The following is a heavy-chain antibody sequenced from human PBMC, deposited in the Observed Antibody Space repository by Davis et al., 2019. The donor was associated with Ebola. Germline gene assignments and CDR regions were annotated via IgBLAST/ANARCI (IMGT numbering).Heavy chain of an antibody. D-gene: IGHD1-26*01. Sequence: PGGSLRLSCAVSGFTFSSYWMSWVRQAPGKGLEWVANIKQDGSEIHYVDSVRGRFTISRDNTKNSLYLQMDSLRDEDTAVYYCARGEKVPRRYYNMDVWGQGTTVTVSS. CDR2: IKQDGSEI. CDR3: ARGEKVPRRYYNMDV. CDR1: GFTFSSYW. J-gene: IGHJ6*02. V-gene: IGHV3-7*01.